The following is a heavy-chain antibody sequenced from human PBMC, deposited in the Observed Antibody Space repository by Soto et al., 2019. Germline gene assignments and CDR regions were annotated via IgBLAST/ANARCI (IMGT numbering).Heavy chain of an antibody. J-gene: IGHJ6*02. CDR2: FDPEDGET. V-gene: IGHV1-24*01. CDR3: TTGQYCVTTSCYGLYYGMDV. CDR1: GYTLTELS. Sequence: GASVKVSCKVSGYTLTELSMHWVRQAPGKGLEWMGGFDPEDGETIYAQKFQGRVTMTEGTSTDTAYMELSSLISEDTAVYYCTTGQYCVTTSCYGLYYGMDVWGQGTTVTVSS. D-gene: IGHD2-2*01.